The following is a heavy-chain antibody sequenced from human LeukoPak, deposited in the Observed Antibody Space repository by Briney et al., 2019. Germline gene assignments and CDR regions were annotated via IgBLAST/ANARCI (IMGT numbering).Heavy chain of an antibody. J-gene: IGHJ4*02. D-gene: IGHD3-10*01. V-gene: IGHV3-74*01. CDR3: AAAGDY. Sequence: GGSLRLSCAASGFTFSSSWMHWVRQVPGKGLVWVSSIIGDGSLIHYADSVKGRFTVSRDNAKNLLYLQMNSLRDEDTAIYYCAAAGDYWGQGTLVTVSS. CDR1: GFTFSSSW. CDR2: IIGDGSLI.